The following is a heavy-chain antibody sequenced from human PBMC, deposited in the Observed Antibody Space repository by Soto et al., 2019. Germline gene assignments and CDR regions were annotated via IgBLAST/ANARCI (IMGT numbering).Heavy chain of an antibody. CDR3: ARGTIYDYVWGSYRLEVVFDY. D-gene: IGHD3-16*02. V-gene: IGHV4-59*12. CDR1: GGSISSYY. Sequence: SETLSLTCTVSGGSISSYYWSWIRQPPGKGLEWIGYIYYSGSTNYNPSLKSRVTISVDTSKNQLSLKLTSVTAADTAVYYCARGTIYDYVWGSYRLEVVFDYCGQGTLVTVSS. CDR2: IYYSGST. J-gene: IGHJ4*02.